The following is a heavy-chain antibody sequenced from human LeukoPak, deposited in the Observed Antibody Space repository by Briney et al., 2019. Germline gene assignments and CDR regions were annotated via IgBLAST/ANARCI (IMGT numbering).Heavy chain of an antibody. V-gene: IGHV4-34*01. J-gene: IGHJ6*04. D-gene: IGHD3-10*01. CDR3: ARRRIKDYYGSGSYYRGVYYYYGMDV. CDR1: GGSFSGYY. Sequence: SETLSLTCAVYGGSFSGYYWSWIRQPPGKRLEWIGEINHSGSTNYNPSLKSRVTISVDTSKNQFSLKLSSVTAADTAVYYCARRRIKDYYGSGSYYRGVYYYYGMDVWGKGTTVTVSS. CDR2: INHSGST.